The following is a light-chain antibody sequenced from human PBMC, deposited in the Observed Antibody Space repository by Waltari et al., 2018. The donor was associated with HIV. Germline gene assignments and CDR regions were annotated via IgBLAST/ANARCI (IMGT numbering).Light chain of an antibody. CDR1: SLRSYY. CDR2: GRD. CDR3: HSRDSRGYMI. Sequence: SSDLTQDSHVSVALGQTVRLTCQGDSLRSYYGSWCQQKPGQAPLLVIYGRDNRPSGIPDRFSGSSSGNSTSLIISEAQAADEAVYYCHSRDSRGYMIFGGGTRLTVL. J-gene: IGLJ2*01. V-gene: IGLV3-19*01.